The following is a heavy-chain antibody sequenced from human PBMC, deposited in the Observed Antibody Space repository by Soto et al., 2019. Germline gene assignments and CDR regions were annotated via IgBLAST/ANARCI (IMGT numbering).Heavy chain of an antibody. D-gene: IGHD2-15*01. CDR1: GGSISSYY. CDR3: AREYCSGGSCYDDFDY. Sequence: KSSETLSLTCTVSGGSISSYYWSWIRQPPGKGLEWIGYIYYSGSTNYNPSLKSRVTISVDTSKNQFSLKLSSVTAADTAVYYCAREYCSGGSCYDDFDYGGQGTPVTVAS. CDR2: IYYSGST. V-gene: IGHV4-59*01. J-gene: IGHJ4*02.